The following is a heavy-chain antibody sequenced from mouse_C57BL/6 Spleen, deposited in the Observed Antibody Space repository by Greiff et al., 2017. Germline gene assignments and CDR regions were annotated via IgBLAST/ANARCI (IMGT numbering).Heavy chain of an antibody. CDR2: ISYDGSN. CDR3: ARSYGYDEGDYYAMDY. J-gene: IGHJ4*01. CDR1: GYSITSGYY. D-gene: IGHD2-2*01. V-gene: IGHV3-6*01. Sequence: ESGPGLVKPSQSLSLTCSVTGYSITSGYYWNWIRQFPGNKLEWMGYISYDGSNNYNPSLKNRISITRDTSKNQFFLKLNSVTTEDTATYYCARSYGYDEGDYYAMDYWGQGTSVTVSS.